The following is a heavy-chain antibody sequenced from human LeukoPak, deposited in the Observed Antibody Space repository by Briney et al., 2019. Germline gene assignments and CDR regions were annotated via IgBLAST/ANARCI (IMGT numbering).Heavy chain of an antibody. J-gene: IGHJ4*02. CDR2: IFYSGST. D-gene: IGHD1-26*01. V-gene: IGHV4-59*01. Sequence: RPSETLSLTCTVSGGSISSYYWSWIRQPPGKGLEWIGYIFYSGSTNYDPSLKSRVTISVDTSKNQFSLKLSSVTAADTAVYYCATGGSYFDFDYWGQGTLVTVSS. CDR3: ATGGSYFDFDY. CDR1: GGSISSYY.